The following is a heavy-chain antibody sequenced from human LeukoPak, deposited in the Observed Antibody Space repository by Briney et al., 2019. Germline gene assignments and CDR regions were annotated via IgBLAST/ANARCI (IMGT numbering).Heavy chain of an antibody. V-gene: IGHV3-7*01. CDR1: GFTVSSNY. CDR2: IKQDGSEK. J-gene: IGHJ5*02. CDR3: ARGGSS. Sequence: PGGSLRLSCAASGFTVSSNYMSWVRQAPGKGLEWVANIKQDGSEKYYVDSVRGRFTISRDNAKNSLYLQMNSLRAEDTAVYYCARGGSSWGQGTLVTVSS. D-gene: IGHD6-19*01.